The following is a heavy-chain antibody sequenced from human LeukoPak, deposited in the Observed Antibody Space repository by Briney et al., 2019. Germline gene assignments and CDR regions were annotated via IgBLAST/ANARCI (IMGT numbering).Heavy chain of an antibody. CDR3: ARVDRYCSGGSCYYPYLY. D-gene: IGHD2-15*01. CDR1: GGSFSGYY. Sequence: SETLSLTCAVYGGSFSGYYWSWIRQPPEKGLEWIGEINHSGSTNYNPSLKSRVTISVDTSKNQFSLKLSSVTAADTAVYYCARVDRYCSGGSCYYPYLYWGQGTLVTVSS. V-gene: IGHV4-34*01. CDR2: INHSGST. J-gene: IGHJ4*02.